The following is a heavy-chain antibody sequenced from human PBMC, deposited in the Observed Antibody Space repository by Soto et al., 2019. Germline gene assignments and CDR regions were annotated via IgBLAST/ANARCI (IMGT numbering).Heavy chain of an antibody. V-gene: IGHV3-66*01. CDR3: AVLYGDYVNYYYMDV. D-gene: IGHD4-17*01. CDR1: GFTVSSKY. J-gene: IGHJ6*03. Sequence: EVQLVESGGGLVQPGGSLRLSCAASGFTVSSKYMSWVRQAPGGGLECVLVIYSGGDTYYADSVKGRFTISRDNSKNTLYLQMNSLRAEDTAVYYCAVLYGDYVNYYYMDVWGKGTTVTVSS. CDR2: IYSGGDT.